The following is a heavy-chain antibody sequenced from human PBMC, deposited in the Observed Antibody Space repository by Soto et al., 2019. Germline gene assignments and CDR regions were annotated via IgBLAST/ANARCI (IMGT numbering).Heavy chain of an antibody. CDR3: ARDRVRTPEAVTSFDL. J-gene: IGHJ4*03. D-gene: IGHD3-9*01. CDR1: GYVYSNYF. V-gene: IGHV1-2*02. CDR2: INPQRGGS. Sequence: ASVKVSCRASGYVYSNYFMHWLRQAPGQGLEWMGYINPQRGGSKYEDNFQDRVTMTRDTPKTTVYMDMRGLTSDDTAVYYCARDRVRTPEAVTSFDLWGQRKLITVSS.